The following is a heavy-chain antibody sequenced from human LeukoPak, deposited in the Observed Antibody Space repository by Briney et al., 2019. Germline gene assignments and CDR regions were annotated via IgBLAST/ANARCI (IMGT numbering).Heavy chain of an antibody. V-gene: IGHV4-61*08. CDR3: VRDRELNY. D-gene: IGHD1-7*01. CDR2: IYNRGST. CDR1: GGSVSSNGYF. J-gene: IGHJ4*02. Sequence: PSETLSLTCTVSGGSVSSNGYFWNWIRQPPGKGLEWIGYIYNRGSTNYNPSLKSRVTISVDTSKNQFSLRLSSVTAADAAVYYCVRDRELNYWGQGILVTVSS.